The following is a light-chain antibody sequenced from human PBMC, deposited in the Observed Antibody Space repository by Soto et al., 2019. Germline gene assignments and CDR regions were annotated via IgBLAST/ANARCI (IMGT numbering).Light chain of an antibody. J-gene: IGKJ1*01. V-gene: IGKV1-39*01. CDR2: AAS. Sequence: DSQMTQSPSSLSASVGDRVTITCRASQSIRSYLNWYQQKPGTAPKLLIYAASSLQSGVPSRFSGSGSGTDFTLTISSLQPEGFATYYCQQSYSIWTFGQGTKVDIK. CDR1: QSIRSY. CDR3: QQSYSIWT.